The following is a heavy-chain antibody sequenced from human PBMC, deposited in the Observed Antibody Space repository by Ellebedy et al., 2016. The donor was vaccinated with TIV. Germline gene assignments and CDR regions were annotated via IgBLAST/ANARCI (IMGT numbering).Heavy chain of an antibody. D-gene: IGHD6-19*01. CDR1: GTSISSYY. V-gene: IGHV4-4*07. Sequence: SETLSLTXTVSGTSISSYYWSWFRQPAGKGLEWIGRIYTSGSTNYNPSLKSRVSMSVDTSKNQFSLKLSSVTAADTAVYYCASVDGWSDYYYLDVWGKGTTVTVSS. CDR2: IYTSGST. J-gene: IGHJ6*03. CDR3: ASVDGWSDYYYLDV.